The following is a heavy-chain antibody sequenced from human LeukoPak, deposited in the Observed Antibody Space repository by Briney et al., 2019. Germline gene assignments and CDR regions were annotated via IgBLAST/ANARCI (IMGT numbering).Heavy chain of an antibody. CDR2: INSNSGAT. V-gene: IGHV1-2*02. Sequence: ASVKVSCKTSGYTFTANYMHWVRQAPGQGLEWVGWINSNSGATGYAQKSQGRVTMTRDTSISTAYMELSRLTPDDTAVYYCARGSGTSWYDYWGQGTLVTVSS. J-gene: IGHJ4*02. D-gene: IGHD6-13*01. CDR3: ARGSGTSWYDY. CDR1: GYTFTANY.